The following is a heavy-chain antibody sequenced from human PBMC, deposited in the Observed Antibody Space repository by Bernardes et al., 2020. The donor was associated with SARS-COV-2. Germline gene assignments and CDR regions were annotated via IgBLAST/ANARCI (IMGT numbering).Heavy chain of an antibody. J-gene: IGHJ5*02. V-gene: IGHV1-24*01. CDR3: ATGALIAVAGRKNWFDP. CDR1: GYTLTALS. Sequence: AAWKDFCKVSGYTLTALSMHWVRQAPGQGLEWMGGFAPEDGATIYAQKFQGRVTMTEDTSTDTAYMELSSLRSEDTAVYYCATGALIAVAGRKNWFDPWGKGTLVNVSS. D-gene: IGHD6-19*01. CDR2: FAPEDGAT.